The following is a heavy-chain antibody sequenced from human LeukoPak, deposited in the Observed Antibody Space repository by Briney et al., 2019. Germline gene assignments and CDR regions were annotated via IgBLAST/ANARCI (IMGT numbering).Heavy chain of an antibody. J-gene: IGHJ6*02. Sequence: GASVKVSCKASGCTLTDYWMHWVRQAPGQGLEWMGWINPKRGDTDYAQKFQGRVSMTTDTSIRTAYMELNRLTSDDTVVYYCARDYYGMDVWGQGTTVTVSS. CDR3: ARDYYGMDV. V-gene: IGHV1-2*02. CDR1: GCTLTDYW. CDR2: INPKRGDT.